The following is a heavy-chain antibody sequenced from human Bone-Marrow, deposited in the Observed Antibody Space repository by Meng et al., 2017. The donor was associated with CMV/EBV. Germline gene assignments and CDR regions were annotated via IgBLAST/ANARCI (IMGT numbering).Heavy chain of an antibody. D-gene: IGHD5-12*01. V-gene: IGHV3-20*04. CDR3: ARPQWLPIPQNCHHYFGMDV. CDR2: INWNGGAT. Sequence: GESLKISCVASGFRFDEYGMTWVRQGPGKGLEWVADINWNGGATSYADSVRGRFTISRDNVKKTLYLQMNSLTTGDTAVYYCARPQWLPIPQNCHHYFGMDVWGQGTTVTVSS. CDR1: GFRFDEYG. J-gene: IGHJ6*02.